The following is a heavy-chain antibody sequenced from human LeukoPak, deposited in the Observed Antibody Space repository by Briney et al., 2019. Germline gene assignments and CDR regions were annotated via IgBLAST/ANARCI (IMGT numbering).Heavy chain of an antibody. J-gene: IGHJ6*02. CDR3: ARIAAADHSMAFYYYYGMDV. D-gene: IGHD6-13*01. V-gene: IGHV4-4*09. CDR2: T. Sequence: TNYTPSLKSRVTISVETSKKQFSLKLSSVTAADTAVYYCARIAAADHSMAFYYYYGMDVWGQGTTVTVSS.